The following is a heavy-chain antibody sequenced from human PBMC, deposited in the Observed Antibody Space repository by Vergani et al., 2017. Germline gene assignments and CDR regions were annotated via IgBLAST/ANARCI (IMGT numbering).Heavy chain of an antibody. D-gene: IGHD3-22*01. CDR3: ARIRVNYYDSSGYYYYYYGMDV. CDR1: GFSLSTSGMC. CDR2: IDWDDDK. Sequence: QVTLRESGPALVKPTQTLTLTCTFSGFSLSTSGMCVSWIRQPPGKALEWLARIDWDDDKYYSTSLKTRLTISKDTSKNQVVLTMTNMDPVDTATYYCARIRVNYYDSSGYYYYYYGMDVWGQGP. V-gene: IGHV2-70*15. J-gene: IGHJ6*02.